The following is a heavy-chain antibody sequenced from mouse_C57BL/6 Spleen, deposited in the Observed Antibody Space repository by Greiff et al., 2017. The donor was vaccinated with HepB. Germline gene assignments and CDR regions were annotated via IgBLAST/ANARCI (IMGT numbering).Heavy chain of an antibody. V-gene: IGHV5-9*01. CDR2: ISGGGGNT. J-gene: IGHJ2*01. D-gene: IGHD2-10*01. CDR3: ARQTSYGNYVY. Sequence: EVQLVESGGGLVKPGGSLKLSCAASGFTFSSYTMSWVRQTPEKRLEWVATISGGGGNTYYPDSVKGRFTISRDNAKNTLYLQMSSLRSEDTALYYCARQTSYGNYVYWGQGTTLTVSS. CDR1: GFTFSSYT.